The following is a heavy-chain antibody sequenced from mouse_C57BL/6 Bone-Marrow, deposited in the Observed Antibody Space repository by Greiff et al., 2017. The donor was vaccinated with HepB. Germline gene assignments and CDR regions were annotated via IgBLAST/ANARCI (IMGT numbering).Heavy chain of an antibody. D-gene: IGHD1-1*01. J-gene: IGHJ1*03. Sequence: EVQRVESGGGLVKPGGSLKLSCAASGFTFSDYGMHWVRQAPEKGLEWVAYISSGSSTIYYADKVKGRFTISRDNAKNTLFLQMTSLRSEDTAMYYCARGYYGSSPYWYVDVWGTGTTVTVSS. V-gene: IGHV5-17*01. CDR2: ISSGSSTI. CDR3: ARGYYGSSPYWYVDV. CDR1: GFTFSDYG.